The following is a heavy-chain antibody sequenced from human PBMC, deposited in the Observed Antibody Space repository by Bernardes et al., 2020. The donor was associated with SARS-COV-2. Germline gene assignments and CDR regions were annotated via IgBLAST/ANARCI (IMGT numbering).Heavy chain of an antibody. J-gene: IGHJ4*02. Sequence: SETLSLTCSVSGGSISTYYWSWIRQPAGKGLEWIGRMSASGSSNHNPSLRSRITMSVDTPQNQISLELSSVTAADTAVYYCARDYPDPADWGQGTLVTVSS. CDR2: MSASGSS. CDR3: ARDYPDPAD. D-gene: IGHD6-13*01. V-gene: IGHV4-4*07. CDR1: GGSISTYY.